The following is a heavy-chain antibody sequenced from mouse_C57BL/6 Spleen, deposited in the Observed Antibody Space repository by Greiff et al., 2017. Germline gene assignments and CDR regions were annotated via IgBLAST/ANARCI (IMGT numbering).Heavy chain of an antibody. CDR3: ATDYSNSLAY. CDR2: IDPNSGGT. V-gene: IGHV1-72*01. CDR1: GYTFTSYW. Sequence: QVQLKQPGAELVKPGASVKLSCKASGYTFTSYWMHWVKQRPGRGLEWIGRIDPNSGGTKYNEKFKSKATLTVDKPSSTAYMQLSSLTSEDSAVYYCATDYSNSLAYWGQGTLVTVSA. D-gene: IGHD2-5*01. J-gene: IGHJ3*01.